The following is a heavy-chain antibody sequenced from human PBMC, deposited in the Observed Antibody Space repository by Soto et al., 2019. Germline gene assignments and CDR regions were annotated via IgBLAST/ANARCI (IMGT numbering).Heavy chain of an antibody. CDR3: ARDGPSIVGATGYYYYGMDV. J-gene: IGHJ6*02. D-gene: IGHD1-26*01. V-gene: IGHV1-69*13. CDR1: GGTFSSYA. CDR2: IIPIFGTA. Sequence: ASVKVSCKASGGTFSSYAISWVRQAPGQGLEWMGGIIPIFGTANYAQKFQGRVTITADESTSTAYMELSSLRSEDTAVYYCARDGPSIVGATGYYYYGMDVWGQGTKVTVSS.